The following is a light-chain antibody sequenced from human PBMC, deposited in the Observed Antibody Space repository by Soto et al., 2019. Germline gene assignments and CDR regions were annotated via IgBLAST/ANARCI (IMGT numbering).Light chain of an antibody. CDR3: QVRGSGPPEIT. Sequence: EIVLTQSPGTLSLSPGEGATLSCRASQSVSSSYLAWYQQKPGQAPRLLIYDVSNRATDIPARFIGSGSGTDFTLTISSLEPEDFGVYYCQVRGSGPPEITFGGGTKV. CDR2: DVS. J-gene: IGKJ4*01. CDR1: QSVSSSY. V-gene: IGKV3D-20*02.